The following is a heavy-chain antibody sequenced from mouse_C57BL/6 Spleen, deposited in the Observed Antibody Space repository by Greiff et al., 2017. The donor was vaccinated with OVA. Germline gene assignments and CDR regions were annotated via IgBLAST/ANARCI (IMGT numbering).Heavy chain of an antibody. CDR1: GYSITSGYY. D-gene: IGHD3-3*01. CDR2: ISYDGSN. Sequence: EVQLVESGPGLVKPSQSLSLTCSVTGYSITSGYYWNWIRQFPGNKLGWMGYISYDGSNNYNPSLKNRISITRDTSKNQFFLKLNSVTTEDTATYYCARGGDEGNYFDYWGQGTTLTVSS. V-gene: IGHV3-6*01. CDR3: ARGGDEGNYFDY. J-gene: IGHJ2*01.